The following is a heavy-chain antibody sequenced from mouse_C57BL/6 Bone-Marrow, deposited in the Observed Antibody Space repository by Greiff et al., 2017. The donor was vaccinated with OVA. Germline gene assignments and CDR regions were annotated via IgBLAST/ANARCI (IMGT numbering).Heavy chain of an antibody. CDR2: ISYSGST. CDR3: ARELRFYYFDY. V-gene: IGHV3-1*01. D-gene: IGHD1-1*01. CDR1: GYSITSGYD. Sequence: EVKLMESGPGMVKPSQSLSLTCTVTGYSITSGYDWHWIRHFPGNKLEWMGYISYSGSTNYNPSLKSRISITHDTSKNHFFLKLYSVTTEDTATYYCARELRFYYFDYWGQGTTLTVSS. J-gene: IGHJ2*01.